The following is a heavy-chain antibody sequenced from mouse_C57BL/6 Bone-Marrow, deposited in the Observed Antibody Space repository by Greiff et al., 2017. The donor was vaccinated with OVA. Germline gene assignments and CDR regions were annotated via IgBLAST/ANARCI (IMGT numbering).Heavy chain of an antibody. Sequence: EVQVVESGGGLVQPGGSLKLSCAASGFTFSDYYMYWVRQTPEKRLEWVAYISNGGGSTYYPDTVKGRFTISRDNAKNTLYLQMSRLKSEDTAMYYCARHGGLRGFDYWGQGTTLTVSS. CDR3: ARHGGLRGFDY. CDR1: GFTFSDYY. J-gene: IGHJ2*01. CDR2: ISNGGGST. D-gene: IGHD2-4*01. V-gene: IGHV5-12*01.